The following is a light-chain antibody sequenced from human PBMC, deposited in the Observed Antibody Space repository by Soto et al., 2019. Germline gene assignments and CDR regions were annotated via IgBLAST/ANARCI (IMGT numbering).Light chain of an antibody. CDR2: GAS. CDR3: QQYHNWPPRYT. CDR1: QTVSSN. J-gene: IGKJ2*01. Sequence: EIVMTQSPATLSVSPGERVTLSCRASQTVSSNLAWYQQKAGQAPRLLIHGASTRATGVPARFSGSGSGTDFTLTISSLQSEDFAVYYCQQYHNWPPRYTFGQGTKLQIK. V-gene: IGKV3-15*01.